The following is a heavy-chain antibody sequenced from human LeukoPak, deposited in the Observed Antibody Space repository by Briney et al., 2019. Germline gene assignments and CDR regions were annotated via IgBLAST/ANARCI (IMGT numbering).Heavy chain of an antibody. Sequence: GGSLRLSCVGSRFNFDRYSLHWVRQAPGKGLEWVALISYDGSHTEITDSVKGRFTISRENAKNTVYLQMNSLRGEDTAVYFCVRDKGPPDCGGHCTAFDIWGLGTMVAVSS. CDR1: RFNFDRYS. V-gene: IGHV3-30*03. D-gene: IGHD2-21*02. J-gene: IGHJ3*02. CDR3: VRDKGPPDCGGHCTAFDI. CDR2: ISYDGSHT.